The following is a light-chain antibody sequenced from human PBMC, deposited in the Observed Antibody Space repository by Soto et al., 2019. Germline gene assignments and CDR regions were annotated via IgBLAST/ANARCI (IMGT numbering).Light chain of an antibody. CDR1: QSISSY. CDR2: AAS. V-gene: IGKV1-39*01. Sequence: DIQVTHSPSSLSASVGDRVTITCRASQSISSYLNWYQQKPGKAPKLLIYAASSLQSGVPSRFRGSGSGTDFTLTISSLQPEDFATYYCQQSYGTPPYTFGQGTKVDIK. CDR3: QQSYGTPPYT. J-gene: IGKJ2*01.